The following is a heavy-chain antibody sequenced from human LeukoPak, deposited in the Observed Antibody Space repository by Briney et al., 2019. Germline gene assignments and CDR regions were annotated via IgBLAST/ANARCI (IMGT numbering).Heavy chain of an antibody. V-gene: IGHV3-73*01. Sequence: PGGSLRLSCAASGFTFSGSAMHWVRQASGKGREWVGRIRSKANSYATAYAASVKGRFTISRDDSKNTAYLHMNSLKTEDTAAYYCTRGYCSGGSCYYYYYYMDVWGKGTTVTVSS. J-gene: IGHJ6*03. CDR1: GFTFSGSA. CDR3: TRGYCSGGSCYYYYYYMDV. D-gene: IGHD2-15*01. CDR2: IRSKANSYAT.